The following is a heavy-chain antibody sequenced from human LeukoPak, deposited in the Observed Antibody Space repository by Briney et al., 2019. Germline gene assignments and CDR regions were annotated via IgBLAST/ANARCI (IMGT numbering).Heavy chain of an antibody. D-gene: IGHD3-3*01. CDR3: AHRPVVNRITIFGVVTYNWFDP. CDR2: INWGDDK. V-gene: IGHV2-5*02. Sequence: ESGPTLVKPTQTLTLTCTFSGFSLSTSGVGVGWIRQPPGKALEWLALINWGDDKRYSPSLKSRLTITKDTSKNQVVLTMTNMDPVDTATYYCAHRPVVNRITIFGVVTYNWFDPWGQGTLVTVSS. CDR1: GFSLSTSGVG. J-gene: IGHJ5*02.